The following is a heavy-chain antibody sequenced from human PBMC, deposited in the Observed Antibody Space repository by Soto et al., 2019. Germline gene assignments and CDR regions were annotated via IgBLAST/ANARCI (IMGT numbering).Heavy chain of an antibody. Sequence: QVQLVQSGAEMKKPGASVNVSCQASGNTFTTYSIHWVRQAPGQGLEWMGTINLAGGSTRYKQKFQGRVTMTRDTSTSTVYMELSSLRSEDTAVYYCAGEVHVYYYGSGKNWFDPWGQGTLVTVSS. V-gene: IGHV1-46*01. D-gene: IGHD3-10*01. CDR2: INLAGGST. J-gene: IGHJ5*02. CDR3: AGEVHVYYYGSGKNWFDP. CDR1: GNTFTTYS.